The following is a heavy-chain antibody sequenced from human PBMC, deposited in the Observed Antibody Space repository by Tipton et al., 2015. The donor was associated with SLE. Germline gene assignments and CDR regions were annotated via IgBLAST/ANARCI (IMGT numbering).Heavy chain of an antibody. D-gene: IGHD6-19*01. CDR3: AKDPTFIAVAGLFDY. CDR1: GFTFSSYA. CDR2: ISGSDGST. V-gene: IGHV3-23*01. Sequence: SLRLSCATSGFTFSSYAMSWVRQAPGKGLEWVSAISGSDGSTYYADSVKGRFTISRDNSKNTLYLQMNSLRAEDTAVYYCAKDPTFIAVAGLFDYWGQGTLVTVSS. J-gene: IGHJ4*02.